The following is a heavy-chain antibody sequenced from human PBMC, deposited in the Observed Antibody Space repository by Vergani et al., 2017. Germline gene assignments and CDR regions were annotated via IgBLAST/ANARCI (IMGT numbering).Heavy chain of an antibody. CDR2: IYTSGST. CDR3: AREDCSSTSCYVFDY. J-gene: IGHJ4*02. V-gene: IGHV4-61*02. Sequence: QVQLQESGPGLVKPSQTLSLTCPVSGGSISSGSYYWSWIRQPAGKGLEWIGRIYTSGSTNYNPSLKSRVTISVDTSKNQFSLKLSSVTAADTAVYYCAREDCSSTSCYVFDYWGQGTLVTVSS. D-gene: IGHD2-2*01. CDR1: GGSISSGSYY.